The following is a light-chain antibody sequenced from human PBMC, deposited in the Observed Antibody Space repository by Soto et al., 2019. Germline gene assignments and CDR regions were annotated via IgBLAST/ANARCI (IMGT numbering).Light chain of an antibody. CDR1: QSVSSY. V-gene: IGKV3-11*01. J-gene: IGKJ4*01. Sequence: EIVLTQSPATLSLSPGERATHSCRASQSVSSYLAWFQQKPGQAPRLLIYDASNRATGIPARFSGSGSGTDFTLTISSLEPEDFAIYYCQHRSNWPLTFGGGIKVEIQ. CDR3: QHRSNWPLT. CDR2: DAS.